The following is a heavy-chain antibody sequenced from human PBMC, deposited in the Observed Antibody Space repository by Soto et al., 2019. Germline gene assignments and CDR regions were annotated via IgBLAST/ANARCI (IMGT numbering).Heavy chain of an antibody. CDR1: GGTFSSYT. CDR3: ATGRGDGYNAH. Sequence: QVQLVQSGAEVKKPGSSVKVSCKASGGTFSSYTISWVRQAPGQGHEWMGRIIPILGIANYAQMFQGRGTITADQSTSTAYMELSSLRSEDKAVYYCATGRGDGYNAHWGQGTVVTVPS. J-gene: IGHJ4*02. V-gene: IGHV1-69*02. D-gene: IGHD3-10*01. CDR2: IIPILGIA.